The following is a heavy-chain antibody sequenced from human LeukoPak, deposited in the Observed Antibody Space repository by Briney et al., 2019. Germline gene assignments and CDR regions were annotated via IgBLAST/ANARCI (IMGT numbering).Heavy chain of an antibody. CDR3: ASHRPPKIPD. D-gene: IGHD6-6*01. V-gene: IGHV4-59*08. J-gene: IGHJ4*02. CDR1: GGSISSYY. CDR2: IYYSGST. Sequence: SQTLSLTCTVSGGSISSYYWSWIRQPPGKGLEWIGYIYYSGSTNYNPSLKSRVTISVDTSKNQLSLKLSSVTAADTAVYYCASHRPPKIPDWGQGTLVTVSS.